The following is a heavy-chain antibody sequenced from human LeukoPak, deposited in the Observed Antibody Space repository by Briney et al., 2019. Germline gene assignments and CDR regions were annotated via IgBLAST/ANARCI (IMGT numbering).Heavy chain of an antibody. Sequence: PSETLSLTCAVYGGSFSGYYWSWIRQPPGKGLEWIGEINHSGSTNYNPSLKSRVTISVDTSKNQFSLKLTSVTAADTAVYYCARDAPTSSHGDYSDWGRGALVTVSS. J-gene: IGHJ4*02. CDR3: ARDAPTSSHGDYSD. CDR1: GGSFSGYY. D-gene: IGHD3-22*01. V-gene: IGHV4-34*01. CDR2: INHSGST.